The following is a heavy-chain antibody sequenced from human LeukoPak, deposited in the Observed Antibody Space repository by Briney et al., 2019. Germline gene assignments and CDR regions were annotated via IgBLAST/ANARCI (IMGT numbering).Heavy chain of an antibody. D-gene: IGHD6-13*01. J-gene: IGHJ6*03. V-gene: IGHV4-39*01. CDR3: ARFIAAAGTHPNYYYMDV. Sequence: PSETLSLTCTVSGVSISSSSYYWGWIRQPPGKGLEWIGSIYYSGSTYYNPSLKSRVTISVDTSKNQFSLKLSSVTAADTAVYYCARFIAAAGTHPNYYYMDVWGKGTTVTVSS. CDR1: GVSISSSSYY. CDR2: IYYSGST.